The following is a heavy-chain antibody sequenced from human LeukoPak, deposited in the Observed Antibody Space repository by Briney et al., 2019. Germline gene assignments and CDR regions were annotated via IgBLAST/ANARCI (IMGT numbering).Heavy chain of an antibody. V-gene: IGHV4-34*01. D-gene: IGHD3-9*01. Sequence: SETLSLTCAVYGGSFSGYYWSWIRQPPGKGLEWIGEINHSGSTNYNPSLKSRVTISVDTSKNQFSLKLSSVTAADTAVHYCARGRLGGYWGQGTLVTVSS. CDR1: GGSFSGYY. CDR3: ARGRLGGY. J-gene: IGHJ4*02. CDR2: INHSGST.